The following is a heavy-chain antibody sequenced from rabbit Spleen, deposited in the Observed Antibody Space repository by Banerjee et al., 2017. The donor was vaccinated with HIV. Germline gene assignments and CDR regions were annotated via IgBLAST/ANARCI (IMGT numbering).Heavy chain of an antibody. V-gene: IGHV1S40*01. CDR1: GVSFSANSY. D-gene: IGHD1-1*01. Sequence: QSLEESGGDLVKPGASLTLTCTASGVSFSANSYICWVRQAPGKGLEWIACIYAGSSGFTYFASWAKGRFTISKTSSTTATLQMTSLTAADTATYFCARDTSSSFSSYGMDLWGQGTLVTVS. CDR2: IYAGSSGFT. CDR3: ARDTSSSFSSYGMDL. J-gene: IGHJ6*01.